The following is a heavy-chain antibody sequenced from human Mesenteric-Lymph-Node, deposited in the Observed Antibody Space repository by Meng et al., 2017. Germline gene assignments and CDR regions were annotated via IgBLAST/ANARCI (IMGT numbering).Heavy chain of an antibody. V-gene: IGHV4-34*01. CDR3: ARVSSGWSQTDFDY. J-gene: IGHJ4*02. CDR2: INHSGST. CDR1: GGSISSYY. D-gene: IGHD6-19*01. Sequence: GSLRLSCTVSGGSISSYYWSWIRQPPGKGLEWIGEINHSGSTNYNPSLKSRVTISVDTSKNQFSLKLSSVTAADTAVYYCARVSSGWSQTDFDYWGQGTLVTVSS.